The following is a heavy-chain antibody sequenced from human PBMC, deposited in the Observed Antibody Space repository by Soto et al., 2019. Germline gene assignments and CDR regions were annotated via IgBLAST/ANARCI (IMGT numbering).Heavy chain of an antibody. CDR2: INAGNGNT. Sequence: QVQLVQSGAEEKKPGASVKVSCKASGYTFTSYAMHWVRQAPGQRLEWMGWINAGNGNTKYSQKFQGRVTITRDTSASTAYMELSSLRSEDTAVYYCTRDDSGYVGVVYWGQGTLVTVSS. CDR1: GYTFTSYA. D-gene: IGHD5-12*01. J-gene: IGHJ4*02. V-gene: IGHV1-3*05. CDR3: TRDDSGYVGVVY.